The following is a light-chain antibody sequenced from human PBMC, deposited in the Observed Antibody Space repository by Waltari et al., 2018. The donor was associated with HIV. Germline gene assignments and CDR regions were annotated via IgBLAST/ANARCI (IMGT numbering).Light chain of an antibody. CDR1: SSDVGSYNV. J-gene: IGLJ2*01. V-gene: IGLV2-23*02. CDR3: CSYAGSSTLV. CDR2: EVS. Sequence: QSALTQPASVSGSPGQSITISCTGTSSDVGSYNVVSWYQQHPGKAPKVMIYEVSKRPSGVSNRFSGSKSGNTASLTISGLQAEDEADYYCCSYAGSSTLVFGGGTKLTVL.